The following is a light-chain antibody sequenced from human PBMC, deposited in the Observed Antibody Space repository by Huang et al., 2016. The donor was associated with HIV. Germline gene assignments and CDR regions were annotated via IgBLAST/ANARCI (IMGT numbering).Light chain of an antibody. V-gene: IGKV3-11*01. CDR3: QQRSKWPLT. Sequence: EIVLTQSPVTLSLSPGDRATLSCRASQSLGTYLAWYQQKSGQGPRLLIYDVSNRAAGVPARFSASGSETDFTLTIASLDPDDFAIYHCQQRSKWPLTFGGGTKVEMK. CDR2: DVS. CDR1: QSLGTY. J-gene: IGKJ4*01.